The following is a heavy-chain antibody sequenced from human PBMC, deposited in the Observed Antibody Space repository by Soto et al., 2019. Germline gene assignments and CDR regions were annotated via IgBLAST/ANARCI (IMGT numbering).Heavy chain of an antibody. CDR3: ARRTGTTRWDY. CDR1: GGSISSSNW. V-gene: IGHV4-4*02. D-gene: IGHD1-7*01. CDR2: IYHSGST. J-gene: IGHJ4*02. Sequence: SETLSLTCAVSGGSISSSNWWSWVRQPPGKGLEWIGEIYHSGSTNYNPSLKSRVTISVDTSKNQFSLKLSSVTAADTAVYYCARRTGTTRWDYWGQGTLVTVSS.